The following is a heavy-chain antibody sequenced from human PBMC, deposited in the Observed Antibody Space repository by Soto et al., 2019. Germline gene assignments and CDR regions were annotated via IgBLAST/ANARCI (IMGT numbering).Heavy chain of an antibody. CDR3: AREGGIVGATTVDY. CDR1: GGSISSGGYS. D-gene: IGHD1-26*01. V-gene: IGHV4-30-2*05. Sequence: SETLSLTCAVSGGSISSGGYSWSWIRQPPGKGLEWIGYIYYSGSTYYNPSLKSRVTISVDTSKNQFSLKLSSVTAADTAVYYCAREGGIVGATTVDYWGQGTLVTVSS. CDR2: IYYSGST. J-gene: IGHJ4*02.